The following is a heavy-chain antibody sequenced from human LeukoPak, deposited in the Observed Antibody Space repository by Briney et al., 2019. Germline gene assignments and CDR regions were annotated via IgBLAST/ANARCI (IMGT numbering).Heavy chain of an antibody. CDR3: ARNKINTVTTGWYFDL. CDR1: GFTFSSYG. D-gene: IGHD4-17*01. CDR2: VSIGGTYI. Sequence: PGGSLRLSCAASGFTFSSYGMNWVRQAPGKGLEWVSFVSIGGTYIYYADSVKGRFTISRDDAKNSLYLQMNSLTAEDTTEYYCARNKINTVTTGWYFDLWGRGTLVTVSS. J-gene: IGHJ2*01. V-gene: IGHV3-21*01.